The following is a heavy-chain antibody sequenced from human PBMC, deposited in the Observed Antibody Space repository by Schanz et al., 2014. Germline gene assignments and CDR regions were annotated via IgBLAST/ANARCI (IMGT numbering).Heavy chain of an antibody. Sequence: QVQLQESGPGLVKPSQTLSLTCIVSGGSIRSGTYYWSWIRQPAGKALEWVGRVFPNGITNYNPSPKSRATISLGTPRNQFSLTLTSLTAADTAGYYCARDTTWRLDLWGRGTLVTVSS. CDR3: ARDTTWRLDL. J-gene: IGHJ2*01. CDR1: GGSIRSGTYY. V-gene: IGHV4-61*02. CDR2: VFPNGIT. D-gene: IGHD1-1*01.